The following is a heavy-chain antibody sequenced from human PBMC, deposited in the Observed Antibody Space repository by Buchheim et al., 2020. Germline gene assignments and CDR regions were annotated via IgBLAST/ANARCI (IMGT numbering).Heavy chain of an antibody. Sequence: QVQLVESGGGVVQPGRSLRLSCAASGFTFSSYGMHWVRQAPGKGLEWVAVISYDGSNKYYADSVKGRFTISRDNSKNTLYLQMNSLRAEDTAVYYCAKDLAGYCSGGSCYGLDYWGQGTL. D-gene: IGHD2-15*01. CDR3: AKDLAGYCSGGSCYGLDY. CDR2: ISYDGSNK. V-gene: IGHV3-30*18. J-gene: IGHJ4*02. CDR1: GFTFSSYG.